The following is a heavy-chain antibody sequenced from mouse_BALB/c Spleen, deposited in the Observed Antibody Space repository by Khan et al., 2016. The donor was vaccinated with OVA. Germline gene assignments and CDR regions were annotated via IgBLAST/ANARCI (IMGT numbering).Heavy chain of an antibody. CDR2: INPYSDGT. Sequence: VQLKQSGSELVKPGASVKMSCKASGYTFTSYVMHWVMQKPGQGLEWIGYINPYSDGTKYNEKFKAKATLTSDKSSSTAYLELSSLTSEDSAVYYCARGYDFGSCTWFVYWGQGTLVTVSA. CDR1: GYTFTSYV. J-gene: IGHJ3*01. D-gene: IGHD1-1*01. V-gene: IGHV1S136*01. CDR3: ARGYDFGSCTWFVY.